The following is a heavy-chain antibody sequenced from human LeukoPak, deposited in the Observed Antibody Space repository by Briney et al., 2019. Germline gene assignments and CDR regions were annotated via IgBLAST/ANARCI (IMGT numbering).Heavy chain of an antibody. Sequence: ASVKVSCKASGYIFVNYAMHWVRQAPGQGLEWVGWINTGNGNTKYSQKFQGRVTITRDTSASTASMELSSLRSEDTAVYYCARGGSGVEEGYYFDYWGQGTLVTVSS. D-gene: IGHD6-25*01. V-gene: IGHV1-3*04. CDR1: GYIFVNYA. CDR3: ARGGSGVEEGYYFDY. CDR2: INTGNGNT. J-gene: IGHJ4*02.